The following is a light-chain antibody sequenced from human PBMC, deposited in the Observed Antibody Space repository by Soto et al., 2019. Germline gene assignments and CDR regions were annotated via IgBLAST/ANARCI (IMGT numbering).Light chain of an antibody. CDR2: DVA. CDR1: SSNVGGYNF. Sequence: QSALTQPRSVPGSPGQSVTISCTGTSSNVGGYNFVSWYQQHPGKVPKLMIYDVAKRPSGVPDRFSGSKSGNTASLTISGLQAEDEADYYCCSYAGRYTLLFGGGTKVTVL. V-gene: IGLV2-11*01. J-gene: IGLJ2*01. CDR3: CSYAGRYTLL.